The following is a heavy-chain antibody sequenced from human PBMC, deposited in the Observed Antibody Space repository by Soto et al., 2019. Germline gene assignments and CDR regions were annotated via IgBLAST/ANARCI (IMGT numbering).Heavy chain of an antibody. J-gene: IGHJ4*02. CDR2: IYHSGST. Sequence: SETLSLTCAVSGGSISSSNWWSWVRQPPGKGLEWIGEIYHSGSTNYNPSLKSRVTISVDKSKNQFSLKLSSVTAADTAVYYCARDRWYSSSWYSGSSGWYVFDYWGQGTLVTVSS. V-gene: IGHV4-4*02. CDR3: ARDRWYSSSWYSGSSGWYVFDY. CDR1: GGSISSSNW. D-gene: IGHD6-13*01.